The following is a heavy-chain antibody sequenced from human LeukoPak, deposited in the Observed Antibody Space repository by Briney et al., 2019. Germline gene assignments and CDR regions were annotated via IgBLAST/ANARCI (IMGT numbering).Heavy chain of an antibody. CDR1: GFTFSSYG. V-gene: IGHV3-30*02. D-gene: IGHD3-22*01. J-gene: IGHJ4*02. CDR2: IRYDGSNK. Sequence: GGSLRLSCAASGFTFSSYGMHWVRQAPGKGLEWVAFIRYDGSNKYYADSVKGRFTISRDNSKNTLYLQMNSLRAEDTAVYYCARVAMIVAKPYDNWGQGTLVTVSS. CDR3: ARVAMIVAKPYDN.